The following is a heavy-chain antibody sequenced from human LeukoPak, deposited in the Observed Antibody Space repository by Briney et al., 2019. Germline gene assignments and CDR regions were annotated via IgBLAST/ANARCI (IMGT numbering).Heavy chain of an antibody. CDR3: AKYVSAKGPPYALDV. CDR1: GFTFNNNA. Sequence: GGSLRLSCAASGFTFNNNAMSWVRQAPGKGLEWVSGISTSGGSTWYSDSVKGRFTISRDNSKNTLYLQMNSLRDEDTAVYYCAKYVSAKGPPYALDVWGQGTTVTVSS. D-gene: IGHD2/OR15-2a*01. CDR2: ISTSGGST. J-gene: IGHJ6*02. V-gene: IGHV3-23*01.